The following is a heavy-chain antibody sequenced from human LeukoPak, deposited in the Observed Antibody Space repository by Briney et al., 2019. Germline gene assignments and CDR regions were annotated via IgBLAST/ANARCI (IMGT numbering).Heavy chain of an antibody. J-gene: IGHJ4*02. CDR3: TRGAITQDS. Sequence: GGSLRLSCAAAGFTFSSYEMNWVRQAPGKGLEWVSHISFSGSTIYYADSVKGRFTISRDNAKNSLYLQMNSLRAEDTAVYYCTRGAITQDSWGQGTLVTVSS. V-gene: IGHV3-48*03. CDR1: GFTFSSYE. D-gene: IGHD1-20*01. CDR2: ISFSGSTI.